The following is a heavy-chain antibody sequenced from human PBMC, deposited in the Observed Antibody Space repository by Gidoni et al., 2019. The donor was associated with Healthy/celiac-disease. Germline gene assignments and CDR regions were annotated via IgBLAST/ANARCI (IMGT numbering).Heavy chain of an antibody. V-gene: IGHV4-39*01. D-gene: IGHD3-10*01. CDR3: ARHPKLWFGELLWGGNWFDP. CDR1: VGSIISSSYY. CDR2: IYYSGST. J-gene: IGHJ5*02. Sequence: QLQLQESGPGLVTPSETLSLTCTVSVGSIISSSYYWGWIRQPPGKGLEWIGSIYYSGSTYYNPSLKSRVTISVDTSKNQFSLKLSSVTAADTAVYYCARHPKLWFGELLWGGNWFDPWGQGTLVTVSS.